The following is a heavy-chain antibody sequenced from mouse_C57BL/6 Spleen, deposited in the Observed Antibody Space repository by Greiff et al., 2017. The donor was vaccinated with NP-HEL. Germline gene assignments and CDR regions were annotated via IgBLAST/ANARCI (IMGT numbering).Heavy chain of an antibody. CDR1: GYTFTSYW. D-gene: IGHD1-1*01. CDR3: TRRHGSSSYYFDY. CDR2: IYPGNSDT. J-gene: IGHJ2*01. Sequence: VQLQQSGTVLARPGASVKMSCKTSGYTFTSYWMHWVKQRPGQGLEWIGAIYPGNSDTSYNQKFKGKAKLTAVTSASTAYMELSSLTNEDSAVYYCTRRHGSSSYYFDYWGQGTTLTVSS. V-gene: IGHV1-5*01.